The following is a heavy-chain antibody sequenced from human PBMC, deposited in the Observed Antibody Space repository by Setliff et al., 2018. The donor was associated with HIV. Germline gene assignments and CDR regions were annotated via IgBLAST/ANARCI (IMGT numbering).Heavy chain of an antibody. CDR2: ISPDTGNR. CDR1: GYTFTDYF. Sequence: ASVKVSCKSSGYTFTDYFMHWVRQAPGQGLEWMGWISPDTGNRRIQRMFQVNVTMTRDRSINTAYMEFSGLTAEDTALYYCVRDGSATGPVHFHVDVWGKGIAVTVSS. CDR3: VRDGSATGPVHFHVDV. J-gene: IGHJ6*04. D-gene: IGHD3-9*01. V-gene: IGHV1-2*02.